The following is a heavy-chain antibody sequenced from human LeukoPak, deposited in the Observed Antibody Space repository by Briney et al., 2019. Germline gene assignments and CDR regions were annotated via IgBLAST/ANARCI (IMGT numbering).Heavy chain of an antibody. Sequence: PSETLSLACTISAASISSSSHHWGWIRQPPGKGLEWIGYIYYSGSTNYNPSLKSRVTISVDTSKNQFSLKLSSVTAADTAVYYCAAKSDSSSSEYWGQGTLVTVSS. V-gene: IGHV4-61*05. J-gene: IGHJ4*02. D-gene: IGHD6-6*01. CDR1: AASISSSSHH. CDR2: IYYSGST. CDR3: AAKSDSSSSEY.